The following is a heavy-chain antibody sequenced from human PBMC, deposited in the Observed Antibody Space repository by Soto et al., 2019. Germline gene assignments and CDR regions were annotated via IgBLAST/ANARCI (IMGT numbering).Heavy chain of an antibody. V-gene: IGHV5-51*01. CDR3: AGPFDTSGWIDY. Sequence: PGESLKISCRASGYSFITYWIGWVRQMPGKGLEWLGIINPGDSDTRYSPSFQGQVTISADKSISTAYLQWSSLKASDTAMYFCAGPFDTSGWIDYWGQGTLVTVSS. CDR1: GYSFITYW. J-gene: IGHJ4*02. D-gene: IGHD6-19*01. CDR2: INPGDSDT.